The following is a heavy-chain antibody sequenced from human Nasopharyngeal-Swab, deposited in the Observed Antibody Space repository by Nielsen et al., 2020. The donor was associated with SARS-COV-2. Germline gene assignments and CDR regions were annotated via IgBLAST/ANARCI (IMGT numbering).Heavy chain of an antibody. J-gene: IGHJ4*02. V-gene: IGHV1-3*04. CDR3: ASGYSSGWPTSDAFDY. CDR2: INTGNGNT. D-gene: IGHD6-19*01. CDR1: GYTFTNFA. Sequence: ASVKVSCKTSGYTFTNFAMHWVRQAPGQRLEWMGWINTGNGNTEYSQRFQGRVAITRDTYASTAYMELSSLRSEDTAVYYCASGYSSGWPTSDAFDYWGQGSLVSVSS.